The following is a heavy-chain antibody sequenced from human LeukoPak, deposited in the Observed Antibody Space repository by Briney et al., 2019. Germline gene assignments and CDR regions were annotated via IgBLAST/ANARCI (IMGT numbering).Heavy chain of an antibody. Sequence: SETLSLTCAVYGGSFSPYYWSWIRQSPDKGLEWIGEIDHSRSTNYNPSLKSRVTISVDTSKNQFSLKLSSVTAADTAVYYCASGVVRRNGVYPLMNRYNWFDPWGQGTLVTVSS. CDR2: IDHSRST. J-gene: IGHJ5*02. V-gene: IGHV4-34*01. D-gene: IGHD2-8*01. CDR1: GGSFSPYY. CDR3: ASGVVRRNGVYPLMNRYNWFDP.